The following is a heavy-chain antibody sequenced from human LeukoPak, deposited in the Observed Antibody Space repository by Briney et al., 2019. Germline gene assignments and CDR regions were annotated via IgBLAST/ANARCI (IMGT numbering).Heavy chain of an antibody. D-gene: IGHD3-10*01. V-gene: IGHV3-13*01. CDR2: IYRAGDT. CDR1: GFTLSNYD. CDR3: AREMSGSNDAFDI. J-gene: IGHJ3*02. Sequence: GGSLRLSRAASGFTLSNYDMHWVRQGTGEGLEWVSMIYRAGDTYYPDSVKGRFTVSRDYAKNSFYLQMNSLRAGDTAVYYCAREMSGSNDAFDIWGQGTMVTVSS.